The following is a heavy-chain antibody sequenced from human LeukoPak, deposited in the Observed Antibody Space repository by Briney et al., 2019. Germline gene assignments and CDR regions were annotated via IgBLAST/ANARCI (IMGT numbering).Heavy chain of an antibody. Sequence: SEPLSLPCAVYGGSFSVYYWSWIRQPPGKGLVGIGEIKHSGSTNYSPSVKSLVTISVDTSKNQFSLKLSSVTAADAAVYYCARGYRAWGMDVWGQGTTVTVSS. J-gene: IGHJ6*02. D-gene: IGHD2-2*01. CDR3: ARGYRAWGMDV. CDR2: IKHSGST. CDR1: GGSFSVYY. V-gene: IGHV4-34*01.